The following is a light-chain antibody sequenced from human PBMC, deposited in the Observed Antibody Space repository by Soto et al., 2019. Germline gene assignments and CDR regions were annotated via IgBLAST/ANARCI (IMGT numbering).Light chain of an antibody. CDR3: SSYTSSSLYV. CDR2: DVS. CDR1: STNVGGYNY. Sequence: QSALTQPASVSGSPGQTITISCTGTSTNVGGYNYVSWYQQHPGKAPKLMIYDVSNRPSGVSNRFSGSKSGNTASLTISGLQAEADADYYCSSYTSSSLYVFGTGTKLTVL. J-gene: IGLJ1*01. V-gene: IGLV2-14*01.